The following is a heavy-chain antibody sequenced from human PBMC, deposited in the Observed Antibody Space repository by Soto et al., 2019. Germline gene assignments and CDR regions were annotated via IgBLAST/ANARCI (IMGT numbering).Heavy chain of an antibody. V-gene: IGHV3-11*03. CDR1: GFSISDHY. CDR2: SSNSGTFT. D-gene: IGHD3-10*02. CDR3: ARSGDNYNVLDY. J-gene: IGHJ4*02. Sequence: GGSLRLSCAASGFSISDHYMSWIRQAPGKGLEWVSYSSNSGTFTKYADSVKGRFSISRDNAKNSLYLEINSLRGEDTAIYYCARSGDNYNVLDYWGQGTPVSVSS.